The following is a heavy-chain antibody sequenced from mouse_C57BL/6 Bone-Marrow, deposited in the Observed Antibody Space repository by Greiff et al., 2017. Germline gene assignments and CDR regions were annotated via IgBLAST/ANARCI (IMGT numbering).Heavy chain of an antibody. Sequence: VQLQQPGAELVRPGSSVKLSCKASGYTFTSYWMHWVKQSPIKGLEWIGNINPSDSETHSNQKFKDKATMTVDKSSSTAYMQLSSLSSEDSAVYYCAIYDKNGAYWGQGTLVTVSA. CDR1: GYTFTSYW. CDR2: INPSDSET. V-gene: IGHV1-52*01. CDR3: AIYDKNGAY. D-gene: IGHD2-3*01. J-gene: IGHJ3*01.